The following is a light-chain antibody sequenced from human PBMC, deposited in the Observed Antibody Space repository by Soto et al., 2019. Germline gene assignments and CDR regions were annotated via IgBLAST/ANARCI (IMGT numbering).Light chain of an antibody. CDR2: DVT. CDR3: CSYAGSSLWV. J-gene: IGLJ3*02. V-gene: IGLV2-11*01. CDR1: SSDVGAYNY. Sequence: QSALTQPRSVSGSPGQSVTISCTGTSSDVGAYNYVSWYQHHPGKAPKLVIYDVTKRPPGVPDRFAGSKSGNTASLTISGLQAEDEADYYCCSYAGSSLWVFGGGTKLTVL.